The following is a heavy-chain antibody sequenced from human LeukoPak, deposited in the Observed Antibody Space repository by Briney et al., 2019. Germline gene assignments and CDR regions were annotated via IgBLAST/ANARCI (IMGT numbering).Heavy chain of an antibody. D-gene: IGHD5-12*01. CDR3: ARDLLATPEVY. Sequence: PGGSLRLSCAASGFSFNDYAMHWVRQAPGEGLEWVSSISWNSGNRDYVDSVMGRFTISRDNAKNSLYLQMNSLRAEDTAVYYCARDLLATPEVYWGQGTLVTVSS. CDR2: ISWNSGNR. J-gene: IGHJ4*02. V-gene: IGHV3-9*01. CDR1: GFSFNDYA.